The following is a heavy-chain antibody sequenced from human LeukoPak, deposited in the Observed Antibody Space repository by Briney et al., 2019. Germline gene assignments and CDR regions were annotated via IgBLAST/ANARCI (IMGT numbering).Heavy chain of an antibody. CDR3: AKGWLQSGFRI. J-gene: IGHJ3*02. Sequence: SQTLSLTCAISGDSVSTNSAGWNWIRQSPSRGLEWLGRTYYGSKWYNDYAVSVKSRITINPDTSKNQFSLQLNSVTPEDTAVYYCAKGWLQSGFRIWGQGTTVTVSS. D-gene: IGHD5-24*01. CDR1: GDSVSTNSAG. CDR2: TYYGSKWYN. V-gene: IGHV6-1*01.